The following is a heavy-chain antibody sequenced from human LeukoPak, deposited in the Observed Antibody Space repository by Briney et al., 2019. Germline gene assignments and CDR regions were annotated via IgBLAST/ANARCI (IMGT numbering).Heavy chain of an antibody. CDR1: GGSISSYY. CDR3: ASRRDSSGYERH. CDR2: IYYSGST. D-gene: IGHD3-22*01. V-gene: IGHV4-59*06. Sequence: SETLSLTCTVSGGSISSYYWSWIRQPPGKGLEWIGYIYYSGSTYYNPSLKSRVTISVDTSKNQFSLKLSSVTAADTAVYYCASRRDSSGYERHWGQGTLVTVSS. J-gene: IGHJ4*02.